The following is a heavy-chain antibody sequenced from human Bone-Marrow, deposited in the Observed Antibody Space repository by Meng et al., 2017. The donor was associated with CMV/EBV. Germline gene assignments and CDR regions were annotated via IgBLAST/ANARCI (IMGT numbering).Heavy chain of an antibody. CDR1: GSIFTGYY. D-gene: IGHD3-22*01. CDR2: INPNSGGT. V-gene: IGHV1-2*02. Sequence: EQVVQSGGGVKKPGASVKVSCTASGSIFTGYYMHWVRQAPGQGLEWMGWINPNSGGTNYAQKFQGRVTMTRDTSISTAYMELSRLRYDDTAVYYCARVGITMIAGDYWGQGTLVTVSS. CDR3: ARVGITMIAGDY. J-gene: IGHJ4*02.